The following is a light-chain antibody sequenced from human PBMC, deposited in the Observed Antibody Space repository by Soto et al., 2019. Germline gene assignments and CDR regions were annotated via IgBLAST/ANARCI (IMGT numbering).Light chain of an antibody. V-gene: IGKV3-20*01. CDR2: GAS. J-gene: IGKJ1*01. CDR1: QSVSSSY. Sequence: EIVLTQSPGTLSLSPGERATLSCRASQSVSSSYLAWYQQKPGQAPRLFIYGASSRATGIPDRFSGSGSGTDFTLTISRLEPEDFAVYYCQQYGSSSTFGQGTKVEIK. CDR3: QQYGSSST.